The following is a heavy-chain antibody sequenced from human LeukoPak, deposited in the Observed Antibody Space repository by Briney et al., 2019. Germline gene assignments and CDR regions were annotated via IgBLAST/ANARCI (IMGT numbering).Heavy chain of an antibody. Sequence: SETLSLTCTVSGGSTSSYYWSWIRQPPGKGLEGIGRVFTSGIISVNTNYNPSLKSRVTMSVDTSKNQFSLKLRSVTAADTAVYYCARDRYYYDSSSYYSAFDTWGQGTMVTVSS. J-gene: IGHJ3*02. CDR2: VFTSGIISVNT. D-gene: IGHD3-22*01. V-gene: IGHV4-4*07. CDR1: GGSTSSYY. CDR3: ARDRYYYDSSSYYSAFDT.